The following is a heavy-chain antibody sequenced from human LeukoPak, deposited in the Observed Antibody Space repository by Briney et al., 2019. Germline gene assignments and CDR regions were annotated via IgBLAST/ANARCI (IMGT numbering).Heavy chain of an antibody. V-gene: IGHV3-23*01. D-gene: IGHD5/OR15-5a*01. J-gene: IGHJ4*02. CDR3: AKHPVSGNFDY. CDR2: INANGIGT. CDR1: GFTFDTYA. Sequence: QPGGSLRLSCAASGFTFDTYAMSWVRQAPGKGLEWVSAINANGIGTFHADSVKGRFAISRDNSKNTLFLQMSSLRAEDTALCYCAKHPVSGNFDYWGQRALVTVSS.